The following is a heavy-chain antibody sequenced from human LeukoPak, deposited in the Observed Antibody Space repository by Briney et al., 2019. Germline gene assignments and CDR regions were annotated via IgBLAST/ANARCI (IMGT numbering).Heavy chain of an antibody. D-gene: IGHD5-12*01. Sequence: SETLSLTCAVYGGSFSGYYWSWIRQPPGKGLEWIGEINHSGSTNYNPSLKSRVTISVDTSKNQFSLKLSSVTAADTAVYYCARHFLKRGYSGYDYYYYYYMDVWGKGTTVTISS. CDR2: INHSGST. CDR1: GGSFSGYY. V-gene: IGHV4-34*01. J-gene: IGHJ6*03. CDR3: ARHFLKRGYSGYDYYYYYYMDV.